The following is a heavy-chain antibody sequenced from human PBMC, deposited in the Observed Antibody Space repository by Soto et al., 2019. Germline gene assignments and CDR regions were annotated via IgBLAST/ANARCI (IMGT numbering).Heavy chain of an antibody. D-gene: IGHD2-21*01. CDR2: IYDSGRA. J-gene: IGHJ3*02. CDR3: ARDNPSFLGAHAFDI. CDR1: GDSVSSSGSY. Sequence: SETLSLTCIVSGDSVSSSGSYWSWVRQHPGRGLEWIGFIYDSGRAYYNPSLKSRVIVSVDTSQNQFSLKLSSVTAADTAVYYCARDNPSFLGAHAFDIWGPGRMVTVSS. V-gene: IGHV4-31*03.